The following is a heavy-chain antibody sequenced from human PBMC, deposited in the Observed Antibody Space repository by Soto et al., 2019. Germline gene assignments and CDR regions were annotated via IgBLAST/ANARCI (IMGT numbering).Heavy chain of an antibody. CDR2: VYYSGST. Sequence: SETLSLTCTVSGDSINGYYWSWIRQSPEKGLEWLGYVYYSGSTHYNPSLKSRVTISVDTSKNQFSLKLSSVTAADTAVYYCARRYGWNFDYWGQGTLVTVSS. J-gene: IGHJ4*02. D-gene: IGHD6-19*01. CDR3: ARRYGWNFDY. V-gene: IGHV4-59*08. CDR1: GDSINGYY.